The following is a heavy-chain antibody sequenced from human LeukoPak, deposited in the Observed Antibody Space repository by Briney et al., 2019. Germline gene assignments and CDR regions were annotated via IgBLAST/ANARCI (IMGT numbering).Heavy chain of an antibody. D-gene: IGHD1-26*01. V-gene: IGHV1-2*02. CDR1: GYTFTGYY. Sequence: ASVKVSCKASGYTFTGYYMHWVRQAPGQGLEWMGWINPNSGGTNYAQKFQGRVTMTRDTSISTAYMELSRLRSDDTAVYYCARDAQSGSNFDSWFDPWGQGTLVTVSS. CDR2: INPNSGGT. J-gene: IGHJ5*02. CDR3: ARDAQSGSNFDSWFDP.